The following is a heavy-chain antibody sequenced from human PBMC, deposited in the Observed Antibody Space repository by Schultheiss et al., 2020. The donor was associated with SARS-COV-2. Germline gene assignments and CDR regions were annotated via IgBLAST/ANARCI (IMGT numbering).Heavy chain of an antibody. CDR1: GGSISSYY. D-gene: IGHD3-22*01. Sequence: SETLSLTCTVSGGSISSYYWSWIRQHPGKGLEWIGYIYYSGSTYYNPSLKSRVTISVDTSKNQFSLKLSSVTAADTAVYYCARGGRGIVVDNFDYWGQGTLVTVSS. CDR2: IYYSGST. V-gene: IGHV4-59*06. J-gene: IGHJ4*02. CDR3: ARGGRGIVVDNFDY.